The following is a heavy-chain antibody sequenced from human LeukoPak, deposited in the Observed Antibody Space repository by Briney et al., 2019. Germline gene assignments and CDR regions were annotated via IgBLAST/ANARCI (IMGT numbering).Heavy chain of an antibody. CDR1: GFTFDDYG. Sequence: PGGSLRLSCAASGFTFDDYGMSWVRQAPGKGLEWVSSISSSSSHIYYADSVMGRFTISRDNAKNSLYLQMNSLRAEDTALYYCARGQFGVDWGQGTLVTVSS. J-gene: IGHJ4*02. CDR2: ISSSSSHI. V-gene: IGHV3-21*01. CDR3: ARGQFGVD. D-gene: IGHD3-10*01.